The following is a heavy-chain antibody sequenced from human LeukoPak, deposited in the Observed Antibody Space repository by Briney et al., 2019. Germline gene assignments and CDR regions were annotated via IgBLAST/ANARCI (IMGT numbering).Heavy chain of an antibody. CDR3: ARSAFAGFDY. V-gene: IGHV4-59*01. CDR2: IYYSGST. J-gene: IGHJ4*02. CDR1: GGSISSYY. Sequence: PSETLSLTCTVSGGSISSYYWSWIRQPPGKGLEWIGHIYYSGSTNYNPSLKSRVTISVDTSKNQFSLKLSSVTAADTAVYYCARSAFAGFDYWGQGTLVTVSS.